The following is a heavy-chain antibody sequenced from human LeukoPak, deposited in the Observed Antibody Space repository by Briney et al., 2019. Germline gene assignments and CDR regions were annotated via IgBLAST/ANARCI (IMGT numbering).Heavy chain of an antibody. CDR2: IFYSGST. V-gene: IGHV4-39*07. J-gene: IGHJ6*03. CDR3: ARVFDSGSQAYFYYMDV. CDR1: GGSISSSDYF. D-gene: IGHD3-10*01. Sequence: PSETLSLTCTVSGGSISSSDYFWGWIRQPPGKGLEWIGSIFYSGSTYYNPSLKSRVTMSVDTSKNQLSLKVSSVTAADTAVYYCARVFDSGSQAYFYYMDVWGKGTTVIISS.